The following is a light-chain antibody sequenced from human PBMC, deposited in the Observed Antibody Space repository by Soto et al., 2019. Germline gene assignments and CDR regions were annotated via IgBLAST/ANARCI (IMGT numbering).Light chain of an antibody. CDR2: DVT. CDR1: SSDIGGYDY. CDR3: SSYTNTNTLVL. J-gene: IGLJ2*01. Sequence: QSAPTQPASVSGSPGQSITDSCTGASSDIGGYDYVSWYQQHADKAPKLIIYDVTNRPAGVSNRFSGSRSGNTASLTISGLQTEDEADYYCSSYTNTNTLVLFGGETKVTVL. V-gene: IGLV2-14*03.